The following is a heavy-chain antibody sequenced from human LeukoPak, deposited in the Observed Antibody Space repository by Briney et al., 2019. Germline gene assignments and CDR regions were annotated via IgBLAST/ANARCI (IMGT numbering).Heavy chain of an antibody. CDR2: ISGSGGST. D-gene: IGHD5-18*01. V-gene: IGHV3-23*01. CDR3: AKDGVDTAMVSYFDY. CDR1: GFTFSSYA. J-gene: IGHJ4*02. Sequence: GGSLRLSCAASGFTFSSYAMSWVRQAPGKGLEWVSAISGSGGSTYYADSVKGRFTISRDNSKNTLYLQMDSLRAEDTAVYYCAKDGVDTAMVSYFDYWGQGTLVTVSS.